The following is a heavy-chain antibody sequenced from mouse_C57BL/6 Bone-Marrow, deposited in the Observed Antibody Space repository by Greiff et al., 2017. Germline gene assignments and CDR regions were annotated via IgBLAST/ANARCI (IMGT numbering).Heavy chain of an antibody. CDR1: GSPFSDYY. CDR3: ARQRTCYSDWYFDV. Sequence: DVKLQESGGGLVQPGGSLKLSCAASGSPFSDYYMYWVRQTPEKRLEWVAYISNGGGSTYYPDTVKGRFTISRDNAKNTLYLQLSRLKSEDTAMYYCARQRTCYSDWYFDVWGTGTTVTVSS. J-gene: IGHJ1*03. V-gene: IGHV5-12*01. D-gene: IGHD2-12*01. CDR2: ISNGGGST.